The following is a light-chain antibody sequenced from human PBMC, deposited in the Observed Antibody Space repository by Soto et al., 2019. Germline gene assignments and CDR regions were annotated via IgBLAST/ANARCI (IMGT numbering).Light chain of an antibody. CDR1: SSNIGAGYY. CDR3: QSSDSSLSGWV. V-gene: IGLV1-40*01. J-gene: IGLJ3*02. CDR2: GNN. Sequence: QSVLTQPPSVSGAPVQRGTISCTGSSSNIGAGYYVHWYQQLPGTAPKLLIFGNNHRPSGVPDRFSGSKSGTSASLAIPGLQAEDEADYYCQSSDSSLSGWVFGGGTKLTVL.